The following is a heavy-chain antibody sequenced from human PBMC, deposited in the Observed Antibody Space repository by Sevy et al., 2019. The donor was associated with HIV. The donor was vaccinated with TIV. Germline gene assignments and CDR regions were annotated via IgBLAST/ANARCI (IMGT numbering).Heavy chain of an antibody. J-gene: IGHJ4*02. V-gene: IGHV4-59*08. CDR2: IYYDGHI. CDR1: GGSISSLY. Sequence: SETLSLTCTVSGGSISSLYWNWIRQPPGKGLEWIANIYYDGHINYNPSLKSRVTLSLDTSKNQFSLRLSSVTAADTAMYYCAGENAWGRGYSWGQGTLVTVSS. CDR3: AGENAWGRGYS. D-gene: IGHD1-26*01.